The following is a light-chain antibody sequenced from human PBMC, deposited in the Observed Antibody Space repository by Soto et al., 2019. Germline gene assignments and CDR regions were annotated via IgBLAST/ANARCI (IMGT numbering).Light chain of an antibody. Sequence: QYALTQPRSVSGSPGQSVTISCTGTSSDIGSYNYVSWYQQHPGKAPKLVIYDVNKRPSGVPDRFSASKSGNTASLTISGLQAEDEADYYCCSYAGSYTYVFGTGTKLTVL. V-gene: IGLV2-11*01. J-gene: IGLJ1*01. CDR1: SSDIGSYNY. CDR2: DVN. CDR3: CSYAGSYTYV.